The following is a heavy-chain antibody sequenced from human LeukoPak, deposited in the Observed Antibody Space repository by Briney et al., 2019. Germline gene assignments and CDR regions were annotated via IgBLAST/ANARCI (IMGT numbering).Heavy chain of an antibody. Sequence: GGSLRLSCAASGFTFNSYAMSWVRQAPGKGLEWVSAISGSGGSTYYADSVKGRFTISRDNSKNTLYLQMNSLRAEDTAVYCCAKYRHWNGGYDYWGQGTLVTVSS. CDR1: GFTFNSYA. D-gene: IGHD1-1*01. J-gene: IGHJ4*02. CDR2: ISGSGGST. V-gene: IGHV3-23*01. CDR3: AKYRHWNGGYDY.